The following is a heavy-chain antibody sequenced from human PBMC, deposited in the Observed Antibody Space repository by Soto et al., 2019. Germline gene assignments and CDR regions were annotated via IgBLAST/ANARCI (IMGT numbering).Heavy chain of an antibody. Sequence: ASVKVSCKASGGTFSSYAISWVRQAPGQGLEWMGGIIPIFGTANYAQKFQGRVTITADESTSTAYMELSSLRSEDTAVYYCARDQPIVVVVAATRWFDPWGQGTPVTVS. J-gene: IGHJ5*02. V-gene: IGHV1-69*13. D-gene: IGHD2-15*01. CDR2: IIPIFGTA. CDR3: ARDQPIVVVVAATRWFDP. CDR1: GGTFSSYA.